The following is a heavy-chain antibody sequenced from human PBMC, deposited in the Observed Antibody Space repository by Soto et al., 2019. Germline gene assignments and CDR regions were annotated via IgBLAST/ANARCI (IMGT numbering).Heavy chain of an antibody. CDR3: ARGLEYCSGGSCYTYYYYYYGMDV. Sequence: QVQLVQSGAEVKKPGSSVKVSCKASGGTFSSYAISWVRQAPGQGLEWMGGIIPICGTANYAQKFQGRVTITADESTGTAYMELSSLRCEATAVYYCARGLEYCSGGSCYTYYYYYYGMDVWGQGTTVTVSS. J-gene: IGHJ6*02. CDR1: GGTFSSYA. CDR2: IIPICGTA. D-gene: IGHD2-15*01. V-gene: IGHV1-69*01.